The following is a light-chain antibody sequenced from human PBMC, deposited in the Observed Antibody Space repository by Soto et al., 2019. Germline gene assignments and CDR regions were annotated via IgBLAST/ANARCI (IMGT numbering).Light chain of an antibody. CDR2: SSS. Sequence: DIHITQSPSTLSASVGDRVTITCRAGHSISTYLNWFQQKPGKAPKLLIYSSSTLQSGVPSRFSGSGSGTDFTLTISGLQPVDFATYYCQQSHSTPITFGQGTRLEIK. CDR3: QQSHSTPIT. J-gene: IGKJ5*01. CDR1: HSISTY. V-gene: IGKV1-39*01.